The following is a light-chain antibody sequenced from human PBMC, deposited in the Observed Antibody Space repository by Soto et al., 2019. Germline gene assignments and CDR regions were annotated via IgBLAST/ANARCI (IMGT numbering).Light chain of an antibody. V-gene: IGKV1-39*01. Sequence: IHMTQSPSSLSATVGARVPIPCRSSQNITYINWYQQKPGKAPKLLIYAASSLQSGVPSRFSGSGSETHFTLTISSLQPEDFASYYCQQTYSTPLTFGGVT. CDR2: AAS. CDR3: QQTYSTPLT. CDR1: QNITY. J-gene: IGKJ4*01.